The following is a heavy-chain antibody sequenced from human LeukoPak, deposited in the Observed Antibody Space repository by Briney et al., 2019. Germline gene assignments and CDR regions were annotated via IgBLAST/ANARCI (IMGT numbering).Heavy chain of an antibody. Sequence: SETLSLTCTVSGGSISSGSYYWSWIRQPAGKGLEWIGRIYTSGSTNYNPSLKSRVTISVDTSKNQFSLKLSSVTAADTAVYYCARDRYGDYVWFPGYYYYGMDVWGQGTTVTVSS. CDR2: IYTSGST. D-gene: IGHD4-17*01. CDR3: ARDRYGDYVWFPGYYYYGMDV. J-gene: IGHJ6*02. CDR1: GGSISSGSYY. V-gene: IGHV4-61*02.